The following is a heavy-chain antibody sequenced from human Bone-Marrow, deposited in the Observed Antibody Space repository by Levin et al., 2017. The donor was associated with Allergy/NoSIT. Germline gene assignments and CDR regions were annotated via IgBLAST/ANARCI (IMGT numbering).Heavy chain of an antibody. V-gene: IGHV3-15*01. CDR3: TTASAAELLDAFDI. Sequence: KTGGSLRLSCVASGFIFNDAWMTWVRQSPGKGLEWVGRIKSEADGATTHYAAPVKGRFTISRDDLKNTLYLEMNSLQNNDTAVYYCTTASAAELLDAFDIWGQGTMVTVS. CDR1: GFIFNDAW. D-gene: IGHD6-25*01. CDR2: IKSEADGATT. J-gene: IGHJ3*02.